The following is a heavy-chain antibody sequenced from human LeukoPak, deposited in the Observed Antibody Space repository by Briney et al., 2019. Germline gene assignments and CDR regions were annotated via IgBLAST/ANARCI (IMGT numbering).Heavy chain of an antibody. J-gene: IGHJ4*02. CDR1: GFTFSSYG. CDR2: IRYDGSNK. Sequence: PGGSLRLSCAASGFTFSSYGMHWVRQAPGKGLEWVAFIRYDGSNKYYADSVKGRFTISRDNSKNTLYLQMNSLRVEDTAVYYCAKDTALVEAPEGLDYWGQGTLVTVSS. V-gene: IGHV3-30*02. D-gene: IGHD2-15*01. CDR3: AKDTALVEAPEGLDY.